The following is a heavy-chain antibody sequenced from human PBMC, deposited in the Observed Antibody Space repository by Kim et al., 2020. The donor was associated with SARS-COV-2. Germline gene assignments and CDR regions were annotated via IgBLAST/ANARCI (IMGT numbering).Heavy chain of an antibody. CDR2: IYSGNKT. V-gene: IGHV3-66*01. J-gene: IGHJ1*01. CDR3: ATNLAAAGVV. Sequence: GGSLRLSCAASGFTVSSNYMSWLRQAPGKGLEWLSVIYSGNKTYYVDSVKGRFIISRDNSKNTLYLQMISLRVEDTAVYYCATNLAAAGVVWGQGTLVTV. D-gene: IGHD6-13*01. CDR1: GFTVSSNY.